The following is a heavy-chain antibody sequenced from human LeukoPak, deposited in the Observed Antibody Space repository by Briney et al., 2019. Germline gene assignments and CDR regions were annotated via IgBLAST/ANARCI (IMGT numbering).Heavy chain of an antibody. CDR3: AKAMSTVMGGTDY. V-gene: IGHV3-30-3*01. D-gene: IGHD4-17*01. J-gene: IGHJ4*02. CDR1: GFTFSSYA. Sequence: GGSLRLSCAASGFTFSSYAMHWVRQAPGKGLEWAAVISYDGSNKYYADSVKGRFTISRDNSKNTLYLQMNSLRADDTALYYCAKAMSTVMGGTDYWGQGTLVTVSS. CDR2: ISYDGSNK.